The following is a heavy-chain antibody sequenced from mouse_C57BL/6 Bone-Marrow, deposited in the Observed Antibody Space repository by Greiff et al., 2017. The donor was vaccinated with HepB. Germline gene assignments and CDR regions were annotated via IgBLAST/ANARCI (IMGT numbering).Heavy chain of an antibody. J-gene: IGHJ4*01. CDR2: IYPSDSET. CDR1: GYTFTSYW. Sequence: QVQLQQPGAELVRPGSSVKLSCKASGYTFTSYWMDWVKQRPGQGLEWIGNIYPSDSETHYNQKFKDKATLTVDKSSSTAYMQLSSLTSEDSAVYYCARTPTLYYYAMDYWGQGTSVTVSS. D-gene: IGHD2-10*01. CDR3: ARTPTLYYYAMDY. V-gene: IGHV1-61*01.